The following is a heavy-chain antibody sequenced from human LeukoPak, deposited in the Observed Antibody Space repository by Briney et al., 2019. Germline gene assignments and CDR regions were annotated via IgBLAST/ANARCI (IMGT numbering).Heavy chain of an antibody. CDR1: GGSISSSSYY. Sequence: SETLSLTCTVSGGSISSSSYYWGWIRQPPGKGLEWIGSIYYSGSTYYNPSLKSRVTISVDTSKNQFSLKLSSVTAADTAVYYCAGDSSGYSPFDYWGQGTLVTVSS. V-gene: IGHV4-39*07. J-gene: IGHJ4*02. CDR2: IYYSGST. D-gene: IGHD3-22*01. CDR3: AGDSSGYSPFDY.